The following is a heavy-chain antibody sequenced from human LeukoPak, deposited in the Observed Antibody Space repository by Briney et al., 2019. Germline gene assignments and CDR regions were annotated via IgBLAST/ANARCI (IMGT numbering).Heavy chain of an antibody. V-gene: IGHV1-2*02. D-gene: IGHD4-17*01. CDR2: INPNSGGT. CDR3: ASEHYGENWFDP. Sequence: ASVKVSCKVSGYTLTELSMHWVRQAPGQGLEWMGWINPNSGGTNYAQKLQGRVTMTTDTSTSTAYMELRSLRSDDTAVYYCASEHYGENWFDPWGQGTLVTVSS. CDR1: GYTLTELS. J-gene: IGHJ5*02.